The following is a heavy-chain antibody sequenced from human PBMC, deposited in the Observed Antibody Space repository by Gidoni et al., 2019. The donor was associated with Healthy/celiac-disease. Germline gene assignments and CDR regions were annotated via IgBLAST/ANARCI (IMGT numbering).Heavy chain of an antibody. D-gene: IGHD3-9*01. CDR3: AKVAPYNWNSEEWGDILTGYPEGCWFDP. J-gene: IGHJ5*02. V-gene: IGHV3-23*01. Sequence: EVQLLESGGGLVQPGGSLRLSCAASGFTFSSYAMSWVRQAPGKGLELVSAISGSGGRTYYADSVKGRFTISRDNSKNTLYLQMNSLRAEDTAVYYCAKVAPYNWNSEEWGDILTGYPEGCWFDPWGQGTLVTVSS. CDR2: ISGSGGRT. CDR1: GFTFSSYA.